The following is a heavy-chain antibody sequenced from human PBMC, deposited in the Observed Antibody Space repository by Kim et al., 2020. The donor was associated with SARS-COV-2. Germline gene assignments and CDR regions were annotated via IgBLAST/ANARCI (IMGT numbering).Heavy chain of an antibody. CDR3: AREPLDGSGWFGDY. CDR1: GYTLTGFH. J-gene: IGHJ4*01. Sequence: ASVKVSCKASGYTLTGFHTHWVRQAPGQGLEWMGLMKSSGGGTSYAQKFQGRITMTRDTSTSTVYMYLSSLRSEDTAVYFCAREPLDGSGWFGDY. D-gene: IGHD6-19*01. V-gene: IGHV1-46*01. CDR2: MKSSGGGT.